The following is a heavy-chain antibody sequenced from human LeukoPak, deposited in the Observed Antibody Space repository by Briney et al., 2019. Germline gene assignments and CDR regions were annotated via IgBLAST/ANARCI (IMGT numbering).Heavy chain of an antibody. CDR3: ARGPDYVWGTYRRRNNWFDP. CDR2: VNLMVST. Sequence: PSETLSLTCAVSGGSFSVYYWSCSRHPPGKGREWRCEVNLMVSTNYNPSLKSRVTISVDTSKNLFSLKLSSVTAADTAVYYCARGPDYVWGTYRRRNNWFDPWGQGTLVTVSS. CDR1: GGSFSVYY. D-gene: IGHD3-16*02. J-gene: IGHJ5*02. V-gene: IGHV4-34*01.